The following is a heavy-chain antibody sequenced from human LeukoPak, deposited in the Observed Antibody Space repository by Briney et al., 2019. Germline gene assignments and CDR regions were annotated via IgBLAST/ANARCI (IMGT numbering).Heavy chain of an antibody. J-gene: IGHJ4*02. CDR3: ARDPDYYGSGSYYKYGC. D-gene: IGHD3-10*01. V-gene: IGHV1-2*02. Sequence: ASVKVSCKASGYTFTGYYMHWVRQAPGQGLEWMGWINPNSGGTNYAQKFQGRVTMTRDTSISTAYMELSRLRSDDTAVYYCARDPDYYGSGSYYKYGCWGQGTLVTVSS. CDR2: INPNSGGT. CDR1: GYTFTGYY.